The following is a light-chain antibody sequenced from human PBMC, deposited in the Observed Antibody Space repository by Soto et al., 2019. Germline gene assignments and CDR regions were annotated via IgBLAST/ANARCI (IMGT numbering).Light chain of an antibody. Sequence: EIVLTQTPGTLSLSPGERVTLSCRTSQSVSSSYLAWYQQKPGQAPRLLIYGASSRATGIPDRFSGSGSGTDFTLTISRLEPEDFAVYYCQQYVTSPEWTFGQGTKVEIK. CDR3: QQYVTSPEWT. CDR1: QSVSSSY. V-gene: IGKV3-20*01. J-gene: IGKJ1*01. CDR2: GAS.